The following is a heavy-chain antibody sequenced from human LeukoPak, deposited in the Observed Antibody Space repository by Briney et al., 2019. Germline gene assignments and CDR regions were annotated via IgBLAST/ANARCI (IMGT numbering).Heavy chain of an antibody. D-gene: IGHD5-12*01. CDR2: INHSGST. J-gene: IGHJ4*02. V-gene: IGHV4-34*01. CDR3: ARGTVATIGFDY. CDR1: GGSFSGYY. Sequence: TSETLSLTCAVYGGSFSGYYWSRIRQPPGEGLEWIGEINHSGSTNYNPSLKSRVTISVDTSKNQFSLKLSSVTAADTAVYYCARGTVATIGFDYWGQGTLVTVSS.